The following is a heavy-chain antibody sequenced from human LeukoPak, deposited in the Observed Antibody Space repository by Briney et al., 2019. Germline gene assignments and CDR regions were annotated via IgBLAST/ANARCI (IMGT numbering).Heavy chain of an antibody. CDR2: INHSGST. J-gene: IGHJ3*02. D-gene: IGHD3-10*01. V-gene: IGHV4-34*01. Sequence: PSETLSLTCAVYGGSFSGYYWSWIRQPPGKGLEWIGEINHSGSTNYNPSLKSRVTISVDTSKNQFSLKLSSVTAADTAVYYCARGIEMVRGVIITAFDIWGQGTMVTVSS. CDR3: ARGIEMVRGVIITAFDI. CDR1: GGSFSGYY.